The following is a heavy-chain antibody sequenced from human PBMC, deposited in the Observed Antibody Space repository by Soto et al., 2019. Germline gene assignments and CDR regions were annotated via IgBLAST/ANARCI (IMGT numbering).Heavy chain of an antibody. Sequence: GASVKVSCKASGYTFTSYGISWVRQAPGQGLEWMGWISAYNGNTNYAQKLQGRVTMTTDTSTSTAYMELRRLRSDDTAVYYCARVRLRAYSSGWPFQYYFDYWGQGTLVTASS. CDR1: GYTFTSYG. CDR3: ARVRLRAYSSGWPFQYYFDY. CDR2: ISAYNGNT. V-gene: IGHV1-18*04. J-gene: IGHJ4*02. D-gene: IGHD6-19*01.